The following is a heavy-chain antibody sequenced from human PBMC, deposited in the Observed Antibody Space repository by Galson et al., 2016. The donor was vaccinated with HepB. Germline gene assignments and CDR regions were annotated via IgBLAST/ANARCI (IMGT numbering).Heavy chain of an antibody. V-gene: IGHV3-53*01. Sequence: SLRLSCAASGFTDRSTNMAWVRQAPGKGLEWVSVVYSSGKTAHADSVEGRFTVSRDTSKNMLYLQMNSLRAEDTAIYYCVREVYGGARDYWGQGTLVSVSS. CDR1: GFTDRSTN. CDR2: VYSSGKT. D-gene: IGHD4-23*01. J-gene: IGHJ4*02. CDR3: VREVYGGARDY.